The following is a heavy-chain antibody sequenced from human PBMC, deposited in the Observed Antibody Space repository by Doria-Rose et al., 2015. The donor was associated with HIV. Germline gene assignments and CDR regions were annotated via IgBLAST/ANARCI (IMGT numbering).Heavy chain of an antibody. V-gene: IGHV2-26*01. J-gene: IGHJ4*02. Sequence: QVTLKESGPVLVKPAETLTLTCTVSGVSLSSPGMGVSWIRQPPGQDLEWLAHIFSDDERSYKTSLKSRLTISRGTSKSQVVLTMTDMDPVDTATYYCARIKSSRWYHKYYFDFWGQGTLVIVSA. CDR2: IFSDDER. D-gene: IGHD6-13*01. CDR1: GVSLSSPGMG. CDR3: ARIKSSRWYHKYYFDF.